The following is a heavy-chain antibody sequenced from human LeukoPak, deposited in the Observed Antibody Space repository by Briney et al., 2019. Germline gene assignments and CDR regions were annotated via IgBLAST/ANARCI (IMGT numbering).Heavy chain of an antibody. CDR3: AKVSVGAVLYYYYGMDI. CDR2: ISGSGGST. CDR1: GFTFSSYA. V-gene: IGHV3-23*01. Sequence: GGSLRLSCAASGFTFSSYAMSWVRQAPGKGLEWVSAISGSGGSTYYADSVKGRFTISRDNSKNTLYLQMNSLRAEDTAVYYCAKVSVGAVLYYYYGMDIWGQGTTVTVSS. J-gene: IGHJ6*02.